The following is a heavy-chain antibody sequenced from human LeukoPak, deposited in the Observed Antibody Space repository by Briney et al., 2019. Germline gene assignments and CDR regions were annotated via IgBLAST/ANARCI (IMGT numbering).Heavy chain of an antibody. CDR3: ARIPSFYYGSGSYLDYMDV. CDR2: IDWDDDK. D-gene: IGHD3-10*01. J-gene: IGHJ6*03. CDR1: GYSISSGYYW. V-gene: IGHV2-70*11. Sequence: TLSLTCTVSGYSISSGYYWGWIRQPPGKALEWLARIDWDDDKYYSTSLKTRLTISKDTSKNQVVLTMTNMDPVDTATYYCARIPSFYYGSGSYLDYMDVWGKGTTVTVSS.